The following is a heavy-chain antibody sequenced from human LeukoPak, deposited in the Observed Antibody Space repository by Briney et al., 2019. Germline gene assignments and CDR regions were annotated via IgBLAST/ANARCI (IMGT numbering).Heavy chain of an antibody. J-gene: IGHJ6*02. D-gene: IGHD6-13*01. CDR3: ARDGGTSAAGTNYGMDV. CDR1: GFTFSSYA. V-gene: IGHV3-30-3*01. CDR2: ISYDGSNK. Sequence: PGGSLRLSCAASGFTFSSYAMHWVRQAPVKGLEWVAVISYDGSNKYYADSVKGRFTISRDNSKNTLYLQMNSLRAEDTAVYYCARDGGTSAAGTNYGMDVWGQGTTVTVSS.